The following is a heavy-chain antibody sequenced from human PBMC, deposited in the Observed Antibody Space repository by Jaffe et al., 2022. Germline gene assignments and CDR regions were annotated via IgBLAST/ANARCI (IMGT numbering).Heavy chain of an antibody. CDR1: GFTFSSYE. CDR3: AREGRYYDILTGYYLSHYYYYMDV. J-gene: IGHJ6*03. CDR2: ISSSGSTI. V-gene: IGHV3-48*03. Sequence: EVQLVESGGGLVQPGGSLRLSCAASGFTFSSYEMNWVRQAPGKGLEWVSYISSSGSTIYYADSVKGRFTISRDNAKNSLYLQMNSLRAEDTAVYYCAREGRYYDILTGYYLSHYYYYMDVWGKGTTVTVSS. D-gene: IGHD3-9*01.